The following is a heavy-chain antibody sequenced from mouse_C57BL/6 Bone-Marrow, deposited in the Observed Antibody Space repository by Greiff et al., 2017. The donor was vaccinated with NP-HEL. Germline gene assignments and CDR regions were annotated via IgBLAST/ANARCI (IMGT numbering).Heavy chain of an antibody. V-gene: IGHV1-80*01. CDR2: IYPGDGDT. CDR3: ARGAY. J-gene: IGHJ3*01. Sequence: QVQLQQSGAELVKPGASVKISCKASGYAFSSYWMNWVKQRPGKGLEWIGQIYPGDGDTNYNGKFKDKASLTADNSSSTAYMQLSHLTSEDSAVYFCARGAYWGQGTLVTVSA. CDR1: GYAFSSYW.